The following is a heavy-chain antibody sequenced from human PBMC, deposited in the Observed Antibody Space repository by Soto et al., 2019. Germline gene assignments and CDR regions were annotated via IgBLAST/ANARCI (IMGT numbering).Heavy chain of an antibody. Sequence: EVELLESGGGLVQPGGSLRLSCAASGFSFSSYTMNWVRQAPGKGLEWVSGVSGNGGNTYYADSVKGRFSISRDNSNNTLYLQMNSLRAEDTAIYYCAKDGMGASGWFDPWGQGTPVTVSS. V-gene: IGHV3-23*01. CDR3: AKDGMGASGWFDP. CDR2: VSGNGGNT. CDR1: GFSFSSYT. D-gene: IGHD1-26*01. J-gene: IGHJ5*02.